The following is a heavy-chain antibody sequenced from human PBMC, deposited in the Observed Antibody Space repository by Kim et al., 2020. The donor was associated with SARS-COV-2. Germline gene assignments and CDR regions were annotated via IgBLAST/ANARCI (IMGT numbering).Heavy chain of an antibody. CDR2: INTNTGNP. J-gene: IGHJ4*02. CDR1: GYTFNDYV. D-gene: IGHD3-10*01. V-gene: IGHV7-4-1*02. Sequence: ASVKVSCKASGYTFNDYVMNWVRQAPGQGLQWMGWINTNTGNPTYAQGFTGRFVFSLDTSVTTAYLQISSLKAEDTAVYYCAREKATLWGPYYFDYWGQGTLVTVSS. CDR3: AREKATLWGPYYFDY.